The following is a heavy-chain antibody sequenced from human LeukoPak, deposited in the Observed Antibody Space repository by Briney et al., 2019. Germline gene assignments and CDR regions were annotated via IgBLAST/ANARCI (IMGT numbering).Heavy chain of an antibody. Sequence: SSETLSLTCAVYGVSFSGYYWSWLRQPPGKGLEWIGEINHSGSTNYNPSLKSRVTISVETSKNQFSLKLSSVTAADTAAYYCAREVIGESGNWFDPWGQGTLVTVSS. CDR2: INHSGST. CDR3: AREVIGESGNWFDP. D-gene: IGHD3-10*01. V-gene: IGHV4-34*01. CDR1: GVSFSGYY. J-gene: IGHJ5*02.